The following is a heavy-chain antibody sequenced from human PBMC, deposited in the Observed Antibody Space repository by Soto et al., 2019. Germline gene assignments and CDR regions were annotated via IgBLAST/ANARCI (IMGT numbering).Heavy chain of an antibody. CDR1: GYTFTSYG. Sequence: QVQLVQSGAEVKKPGASVKVSCKASGYTFTSYGISWVRQAPGQGLEWMGWISAYNGNTKYVRKFQGRATMTTDTSTSTADMELRSVRSDDRAVYYCARDAAAGLNDDGGQGTLVSVSS. CDR2: ISAYNGNT. J-gene: IGHJ4*02. D-gene: IGHD6-13*01. V-gene: IGHV1-18*01. CDR3: ARDAAAGLNDD.